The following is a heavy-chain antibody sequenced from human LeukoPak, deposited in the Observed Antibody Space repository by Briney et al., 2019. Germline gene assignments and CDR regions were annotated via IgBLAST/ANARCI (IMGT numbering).Heavy chain of an antibody. CDR1: GYSISSGYY. CDR3: ARDRYSSSWSRFNY. D-gene: IGHD6-13*01. J-gene: IGHJ4*02. Sequence: SETLSLTCTVSGYSISSGYYWGWIRQPPGKGLEWIGSIYHSGSTYYNPSLKSRVTISVDTSKNQFSLKLSSVTAADTAVYYCARDRYSSSWSRFNYWGQGTLVTVSS. V-gene: IGHV4-38-2*02. CDR2: IYHSGST.